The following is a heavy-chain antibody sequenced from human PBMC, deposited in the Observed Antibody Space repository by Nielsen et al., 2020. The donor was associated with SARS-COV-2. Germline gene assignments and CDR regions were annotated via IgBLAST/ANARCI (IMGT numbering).Heavy chain of an antibody. CDR3: AKDGAYYGVRGVVHFGY. CDR2: ISYDGSDQ. D-gene: IGHD3-10*01. V-gene: IGHV3-30*18. CDR1: GFTFSRFG. Sequence: GESLKISCAASGFTFSRFGMHWVRQAPGKGLEWVALISYDGSDQYYEDSLKGRFTISRDNSKNIVYLQMNSLRAEDTAVYYCAKDGAYYGVRGVVHFGYGGRGNLVTVSS. J-gene: IGHJ4*02.